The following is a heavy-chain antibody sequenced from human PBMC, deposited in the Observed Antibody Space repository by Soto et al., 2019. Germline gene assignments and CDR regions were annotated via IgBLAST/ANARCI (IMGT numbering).Heavy chain of an antibody. CDR3: AVSGDYYYGMDV. Sequence: QVQLVESGGGVVQPGRSLRLSCAASGFTFSSYGMHWVRQAPGKGLEWVAVIWYGGSSKYYADSVKGLFTISRDNYKNTLYLQMNSLRAEDTAVYYCAVSGDYYYGMDVWGQGTKVTVSS. V-gene: IGHV3-33*01. J-gene: IGHJ6*02. CDR1: GFTFSSYG. CDR2: IWYGGSSK. D-gene: IGHD7-27*01.